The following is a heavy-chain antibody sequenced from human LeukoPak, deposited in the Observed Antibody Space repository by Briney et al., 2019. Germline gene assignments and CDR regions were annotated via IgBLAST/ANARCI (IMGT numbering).Heavy chain of an antibody. V-gene: IGHV4-59*01. J-gene: IGHJ6*03. CDR3: ARDRRDYYSMDV. CDR2: IYYSGST. CDR1: GGSISSYY. Sequence: KPSETLSLTCSVSGGSISSYYWSWIRQPPGKGLEWIGYIYYSGSTNYNPSLKSRVTISVDTSKNQFSLKLSSVTAADTAVYYCARDRRDYYSMDVWDKGTTVTISS.